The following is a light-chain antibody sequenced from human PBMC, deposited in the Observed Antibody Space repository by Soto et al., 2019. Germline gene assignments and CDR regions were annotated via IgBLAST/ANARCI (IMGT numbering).Light chain of an antibody. Sequence: DLVMTQSPLSLPVTPGEPASISCRSSQSLLNSNGYNCLEWYLQKPGQSPQLVIYLGSNRASGVPDMCSGSGSGTDFTLKISRVEAEDVGVYFCMQSLQAPLTFGQGTKVEFK. CDR1: QSLLNSNGYNC. V-gene: IGKV2-28*01. CDR3: MQSLQAPLT. J-gene: IGKJ1*01. CDR2: LGS.